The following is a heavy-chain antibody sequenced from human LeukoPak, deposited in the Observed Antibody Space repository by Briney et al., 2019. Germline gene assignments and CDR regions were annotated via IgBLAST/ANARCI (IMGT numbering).Heavy chain of an antibody. CDR3: ARWYDPEEDAFDI. V-gene: IGHV3-30*19. CDR2: ISYDGSNK. D-gene: IGHD3-3*01. Sequence: PGGSLRLSCAASGFTFSSYGMHWVRQAPGKGLEWVAVISYDGSNKYYADSVKGRFTISRDNSKNTLYLQMNSLRAEDTAVFYCARWYDPEEDAFDIWGQGTMVTVSS. J-gene: IGHJ3*02. CDR1: GFTFSSYG.